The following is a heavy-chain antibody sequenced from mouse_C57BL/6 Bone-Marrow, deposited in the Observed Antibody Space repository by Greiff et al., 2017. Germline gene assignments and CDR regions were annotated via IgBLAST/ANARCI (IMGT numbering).Heavy chain of an antibody. CDR3: ARRGYYYEDY. D-gene: IGHD1-1*01. V-gene: IGHV1-69*01. Sequence: VQLQQPGAELVMPGASVKLSCKASGYTFTSYWMHWVKQRPGQGLEWIGEIDPSDSYTNYKQKFKGKSTLTVDKSSSTAYMQLSSLTSEDSAVYYCARRGYYYEDYWGQGTLVTVSA. CDR1: GYTFTSYW. J-gene: IGHJ3*01. CDR2: IDPSDSYT.